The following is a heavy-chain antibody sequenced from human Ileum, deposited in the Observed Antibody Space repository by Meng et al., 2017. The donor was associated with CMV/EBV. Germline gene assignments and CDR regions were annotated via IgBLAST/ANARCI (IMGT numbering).Heavy chain of an antibody. CDR1: GYTFTDYY. V-gene: IGHV1-2*02. J-gene: IGHJ4*02. CDR2: FNPNSGAT. Sequence: ASVKVSCKASGYTFTDYYMHWVRQAPGHGLEWMGWFNPNSGATFYAQKFQGRVTMTRDTSISTAYMELSRLTSDGTSVYFCARAKIYQLPTSPVDYWGQGTLVTVSS. CDR3: ARAKIYQLPTSPVDY. D-gene: IGHD2-2*01.